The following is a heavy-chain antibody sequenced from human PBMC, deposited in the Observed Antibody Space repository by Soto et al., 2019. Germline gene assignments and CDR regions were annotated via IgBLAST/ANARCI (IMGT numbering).Heavy chain of an antibody. CDR1: GYTFIDYY. V-gene: IGHV1-2*02. CDR2: ISPKSGGT. J-gene: IGHJ4*02. Sequence: QVQLVQSGAEVKKPGASVKVSCEASGYTFIDYYMHWVRQAPGQGCEWMGRISPKSGGTNYAQKFQGRVTMTWDTSLNTAYMELSSLMAEDTAVYYYMRPPDYISDWYYFALGGQGTLVTVSS. D-gene: IGHD6-19*01. CDR3: MRPPDYISDWYYFAL.